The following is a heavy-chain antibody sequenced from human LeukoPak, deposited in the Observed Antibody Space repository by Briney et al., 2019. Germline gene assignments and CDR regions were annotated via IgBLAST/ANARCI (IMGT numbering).Heavy chain of an antibody. CDR1: GFT. V-gene: IGHV3-21*01. J-gene: IGHJ4*02. D-gene: IGHD4-17*01. Sequence: PGGSLRLSCAASGFTMNWVRQAPGKGLEWVSSISSDSSYIYYADAVHGRFTVSRDNAKYSLYLQMNSLRAEDTAVYYCVRGSYGAYDYWGQGSLVTVSS. CDR3: VRGSYGAYDY. CDR2: ISSDSSYI.